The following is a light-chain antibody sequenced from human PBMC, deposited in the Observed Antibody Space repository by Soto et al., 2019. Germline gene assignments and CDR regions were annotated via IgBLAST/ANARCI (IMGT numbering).Light chain of an antibody. CDR2: GNT. CDR3: HSYDTTLSGSV. CDR1: SSNIGTDYD. Sequence: QPVLTQPPSVSGAPGQRVTISCTGSSSNIGTDYDVHWYRHLPGTAPKLLIYGNTNRPSGVPDRFSGSKSGTSASLAITGLQAEDEADYYCHSYDTTLSGSVFGGGTKVTVL. V-gene: IGLV1-40*01. J-gene: IGLJ3*02.